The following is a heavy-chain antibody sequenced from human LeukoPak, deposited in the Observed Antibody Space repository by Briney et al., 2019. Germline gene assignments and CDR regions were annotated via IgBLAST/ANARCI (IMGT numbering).Heavy chain of an antibody. J-gene: IGHJ4*02. V-gene: IGHV3-23*01. CDR3: AKDSAYCGGDCYWLRSSYFDY. CDR1: GFTFSSYW. CDR2: INGSGGST. D-gene: IGHD2-21*02. Sequence: PGGSLRLSCAASGFTFSSYWMSWVRQAPGKGLEWVSAINGSGGSTYYADTVKGRFTTSRDNSKNTLYLQMNSLRAEDTAVYYCAKDSAYCGGDCYWLRSSYFDYWGQGTLVTVSS.